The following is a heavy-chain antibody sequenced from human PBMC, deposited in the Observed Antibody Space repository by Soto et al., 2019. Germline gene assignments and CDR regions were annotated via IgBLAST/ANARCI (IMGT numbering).Heavy chain of an antibody. Sequence: GASVKVSCKASGGTFSSYAISWVRQAPGQGLEWMGGIIPIFGTANYAQKFQGRVTITRDTSTSTVYMELSSLRSEDTAVYYCATRDPGHYWGQGTLVTVSS. J-gene: IGHJ4*02. CDR3: ATRDPGHY. CDR1: GGTFSSYA. CDR2: IIPIFGTA. V-gene: IGHV1-69*05.